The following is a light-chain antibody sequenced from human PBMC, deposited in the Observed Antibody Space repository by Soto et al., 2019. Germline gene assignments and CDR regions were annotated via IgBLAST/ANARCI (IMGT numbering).Light chain of an antibody. CDR2: SAS. V-gene: IGKV3-15*01. Sequence: EIVMTQSPATLSVSPGERATLSCRASQSVSSNLAWYQQKPGEGPKLLIYSASTLQSGVPSRFSGSGSGTEFTLTISGLQPDDFATYYCQQYDGNFGGGTRVEIK. CDR1: QSVSSN. CDR3: QQYDGN. J-gene: IGKJ4*01.